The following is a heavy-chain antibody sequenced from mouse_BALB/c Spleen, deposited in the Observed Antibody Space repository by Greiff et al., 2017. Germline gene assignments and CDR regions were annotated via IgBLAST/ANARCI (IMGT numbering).Heavy chain of an antibody. CDR2: IRSKSNNYAT. Sequence: TGGGSVQPKGSLKLSCAASGFTFNTNAMNWVRQAPGKGLEWVARIRSKSNNYATYYADSVKDRFTISRDDSQSMLYLQMNNLKTEDTAMYYCVGGYAMDYWGQGTSVTVSS. CDR3: VGGYAMDY. CDR1: GFTFNTNA. J-gene: IGHJ4*01. V-gene: IGHV10S3*01.